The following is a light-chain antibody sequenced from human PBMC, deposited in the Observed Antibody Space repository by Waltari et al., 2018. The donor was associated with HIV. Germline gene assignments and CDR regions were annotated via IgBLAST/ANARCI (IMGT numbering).Light chain of an antibody. CDR1: NSNIGAGYN. Sequence: QSVLTQPPSVSGAPGQRVTISCTGSNSNIGAGYNVHWYQQLPGTAPKLLIYGNTHRPSGVPDRFSGSKSGTSASLAITGLQPEDEADYYCQSHDSSLSGSVFGGGTKLTVL. V-gene: IGLV1-40*01. CDR2: GNT. CDR3: QSHDSSLSGSV. J-gene: IGLJ3*02.